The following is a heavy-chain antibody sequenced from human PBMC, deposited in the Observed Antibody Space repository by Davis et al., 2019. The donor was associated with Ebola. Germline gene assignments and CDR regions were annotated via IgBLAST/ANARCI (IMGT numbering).Heavy chain of an antibody. Sequence: GGSLRLSCAASGFTFSSYGMHWVRQAPGKVLEWVAVIWYDGSNKYYADSVKGRFTISRDNSKNTLYLQMNSLRAEDTAVYYCAKEWAASPYYYHGMDVWGQGTTVTVSS. CDR2: IWYDGSNK. CDR1: GFTFSSYG. D-gene: IGHD2-15*01. CDR3: AKEWAASPYYYHGMDV. V-gene: IGHV3-33*06. J-gene: IGHJ6*02.